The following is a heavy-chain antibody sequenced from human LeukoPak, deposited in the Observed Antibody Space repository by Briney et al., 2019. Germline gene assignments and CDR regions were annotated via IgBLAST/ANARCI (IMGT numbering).Heavy chain of an antibody. Sequence: PGGSLRLSCAASGFTFSSYAMHWVRQAPGKGLEYVSAISSNGGSTYYANSVKGRFTISRDNSKNTLYLQMGSLRAEDMAVYYCVRDLDLGGYSSFEYWGQGTLVTVSS. V-gene: IGHV3-64*01. J-gene: IGHJ4*02. CDR3: VRDLDLGGYSSFEY. D-gene: IGHD4-23*01. CDR1: GFTFSSYA. CDR2: ISSNGGST.